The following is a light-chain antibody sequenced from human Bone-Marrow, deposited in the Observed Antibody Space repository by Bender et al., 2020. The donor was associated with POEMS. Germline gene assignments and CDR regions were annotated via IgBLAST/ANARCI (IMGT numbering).Light chain of an antibody. CDR1: SSDVGTYNY. Sequence: QSALTQPASVSGSPGQSITISCTGTSSDVGTYNYLSWYQQHPGKAPKLIIYYVINRPSGVSDRFSASKSGNTASLTISRLQAEDEADYYCSSDTTSGTLLFGGGTKLTVL. V-gene: IGLV2-14*01. CDR3: SSDTTSGTLL. J-gene: IGLJ3*02. CDR2: YVI.